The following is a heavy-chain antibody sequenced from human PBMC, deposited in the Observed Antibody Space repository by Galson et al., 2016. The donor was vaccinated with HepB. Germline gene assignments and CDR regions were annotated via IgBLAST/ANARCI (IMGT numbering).Heavy chain of an antibody. D-gene: IGHD1-14*01. CDR1: GFTFSNFA. J-gene: IGHJ2*01. Sequence: SLRLSCAAAGFTFSNFAMTWVRHAPEKGLEWVSSTDIDGTPYYADSVKGRFTISRDNSKSTLYLQMNSLRVDDTALYYCAKGGISYATGIDLRGRGTLVTVSS. V-gene: IGHV3-23*01. CDR2: TDIDGTP. CDR3: AKGGISYATGIDL.